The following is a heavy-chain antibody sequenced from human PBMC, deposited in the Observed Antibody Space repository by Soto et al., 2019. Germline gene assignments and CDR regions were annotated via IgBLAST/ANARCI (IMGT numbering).Heavy chain of an antibody. J-gene: IGHJ4*02. Sequence: GGSLRLSCEASGFTFNNYAITWVRQTPGKGLQWGSTISGSGSSTFYADSVRGGFTISRDNSKNTLYLQMNSLSAEDTALYYCAKEKIASTVAASFDYWGQGTVVTVSS. V-gene: IGHV3-23*01. D-gene: IGHD6-19*01. CDR2: ISGSGSST. CDR1: GFTFNNYA. CDR3: AKEKIASTVAASFDY.